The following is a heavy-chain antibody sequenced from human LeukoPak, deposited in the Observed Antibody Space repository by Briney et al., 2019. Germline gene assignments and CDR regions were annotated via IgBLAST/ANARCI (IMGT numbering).Heavy chain of an antibody. CDR1: EFTFSAKW. Sequence: GGSLRLSCAASEFTFSAKWMHWVRQAPGKGLVWVSRINTDGSSTNYADSVKGRFTISRDNAKNTVYLQMNSLRAEDTAVYYCVKSGVDYWGQGTLVTVSS. D-gene: IGHD3-3*01. V-gene: IGHV3-74*01. CDR3: VKSGVDY. J-gene: IGHJ4*02. CDR2: INTDGSST.